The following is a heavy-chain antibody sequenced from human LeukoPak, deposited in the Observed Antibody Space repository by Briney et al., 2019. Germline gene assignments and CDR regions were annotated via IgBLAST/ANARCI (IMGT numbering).Heavy chain of an antibody. Sequence: GGSLRLSCAASGFTFSSYSMNWVRQAPGKGLEWVSSISSSSYIYYADSVKGRLTISRDNAKNSLYLQMNSLRAEDTAVYYCARAYGSAGNNDYWGQGTLVTVSS. CDR1: GFTFSSYS. D-gene: IGHD3-10*01. J-gene: IGHJ4*02. CDR2: ISSSSYI. CDR3: ARAYGSAGNNDY. V-gene: IGHV3-21*01.